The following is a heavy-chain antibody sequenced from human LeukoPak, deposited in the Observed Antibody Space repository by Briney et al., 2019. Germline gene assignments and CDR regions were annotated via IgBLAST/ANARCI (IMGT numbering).Heavy chain of an antibody. V-gene: IGHV3-48*04. CDR2: TSSSSSTI. CDR1: GFTFSSYS. D-gene: IGHD3-10*01. J-gene: IGHJ3*02. CDR3: ARPPALWFGEFDAFDI. Sequence: GGSLRLSCAASGFTFSSYSMTWVRQAPGKGLEWVSYTSSSSSTIYYADSVKGRFTISRDNAKNSLYLQMNSLRAEDTAVYYCARPPALWFGEFDAFDIRGQGTMVTVSS.